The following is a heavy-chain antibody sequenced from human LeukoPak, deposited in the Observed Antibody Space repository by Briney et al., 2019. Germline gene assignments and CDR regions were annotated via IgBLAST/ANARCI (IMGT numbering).Heavy chain of an antibody. CDR2: ISSRGSYL. J-gene: IGHJ6*02. CDR3: AGNWNLGGLDV. D-gene: IGHD1-1*01. Sequence: GSLRLSCAASGFTFSDYYMNWVRQAPGKGLEWLSSISSRGSYLHYADSVRGRFTISRDNAKNSLYLQMSSLRPEDTAMYYCAGNWNLGGLDVRGQGTTVTVSS. V-gene: IGHV3-21*01. CDR1: GFTFSDYY.